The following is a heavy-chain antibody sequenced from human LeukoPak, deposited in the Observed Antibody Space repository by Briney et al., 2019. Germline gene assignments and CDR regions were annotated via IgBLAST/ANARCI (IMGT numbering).Heavy chain of an antibody. Sequence: PGGSLRLSCAASGVTFSNYAMSWVRQAPGKGLEWVSGISGSGGSTHYADSVKGRFTISRDNSKNTLYLQMNSLRAEDTAVYYCARSLGLMVYAFYYFDFCGQGTLVTVSS. V-gene: IGHV3-23*01. CDR2: ISGSGGST. D-gene: IGHD2-8*01. CDR3: ARSLGLMVYAFYYFDF. J-gene: IGHJ4*02. CDR1: GVTFSNYA.